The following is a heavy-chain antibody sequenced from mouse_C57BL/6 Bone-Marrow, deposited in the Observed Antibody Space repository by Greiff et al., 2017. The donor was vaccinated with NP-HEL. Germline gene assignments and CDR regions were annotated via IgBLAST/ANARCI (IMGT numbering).Heavy chain of an antibody. CDR2: IYPSDSET. J-gene: IGHJ2*01. D-gene: IGHD1-1*01. CDR3: ARRSTVVAH. Sequence: QVHVKQPGAELVRPGSSVKLSCKASGYTFTSYWMDWVKQRPGQGLEWIGNIYPSDSETHYNQKFKDKATLTVDKSSSTAYMQLSSLTSEDSAVYYCARRSTVVAHWGQGTTLTVSS. V-gene: IGHV1-61*01. CDR1: GYTFTSYW.